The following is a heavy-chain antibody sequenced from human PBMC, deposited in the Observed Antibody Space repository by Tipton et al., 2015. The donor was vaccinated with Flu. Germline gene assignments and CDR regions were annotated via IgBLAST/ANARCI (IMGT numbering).Heavy chain of an antibody. J-gene: IGHJ4*02. V-gene: IGHV3-48*03. Sequence: QLVQSGGGLVKPGGYLRLSCAASGFTFSSYEMNWVRQAPGKGLEWVSYISSSGNTISYADSVRGRFTISRDNTKKSPYLQLNSLRAEDTAIYYCATLTGDDYWGQGILVTVSS. CDR2: ISSSGNTI. D-gene: IGHD7-27*01. CDR1: GFTFSSYE. CDR3: ATLTGDDY.